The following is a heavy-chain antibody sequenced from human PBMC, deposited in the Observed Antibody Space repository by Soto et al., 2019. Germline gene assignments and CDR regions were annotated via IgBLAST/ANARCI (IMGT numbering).Heavy chain of an antibody. Sequence: QITVKEAGLTLVKPTETLTLTCTFSGFSLSSIGMGVGWIRQPPGKALEWLTLIYWDDDKRYSPSLSSRLTITKDPSKNQVDLTMTNMDPVHTATYYCARLTRGVYDLDRLWEKFDYWGQGALVTVS. CDR2: IYWDDDK. CDR1: GFSLSSIGMG. CDR3: ARLTRGVYDLDRLWEKFDY. J-gene: IGHJ4*02. D-gene: IGHD5-12*01. V-gene: IGHV2-5*02.